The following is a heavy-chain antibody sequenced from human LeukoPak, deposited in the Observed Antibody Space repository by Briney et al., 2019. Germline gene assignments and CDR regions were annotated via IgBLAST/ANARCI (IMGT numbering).Heavy chain of an antibody. CDR1: GGSISSSSYF. V-gene: IGHV4-39*01. D-gene: IGHD3-10*01. CDR2: IYYSGST. CDR3: ASALWFGELELDP. J-gene: IGHJ5*02. Sequence: PSETLSLTCTVSGGSISSSSYFWGWIRQPPGKGLEWIGSIYYSGSTYYNPSLKSRVTISVDMSKNQFSMKLSSVTAADTAVYYCASALWFGELELDPWGQGTLVTVSS.